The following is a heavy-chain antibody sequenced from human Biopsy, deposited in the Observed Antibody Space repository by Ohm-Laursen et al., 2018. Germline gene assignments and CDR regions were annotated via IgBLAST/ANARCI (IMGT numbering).Heavy chain of an antibody. V-gene: IGHV4-61*01. CDR1: GDSVSSGSFY. J-gene: IGHJ4*02. CDR2: IYDGGSTA. Sequence: SETLSFTCIVSGDSVSSGSFYWTWIRQPPGQGLEYIGYIYDGGSTANYNPSLESRVTMSVDMPKNQFSLKLSSVTAADTAIYYCARGMRSSGWPYFDSWGQGTLVTVSS. D-gene: IGHD6-19*01. CDR3: ARGMRSSGWPYFDS.